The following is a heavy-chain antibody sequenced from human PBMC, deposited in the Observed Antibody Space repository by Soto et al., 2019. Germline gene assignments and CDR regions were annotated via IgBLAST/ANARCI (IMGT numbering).Heavy chain of an antibody. V-gene: IGHV1-69*13. D-gene: IGHD6-19*01. J-gene: IGHJ6*02. CDR1: GGTFSSYI. CDR3: ARGVGSGWYTPLYYYGMDV. CDR2: IIPIFGTA. Sequence: GASVKVSCKASGGTFSSYIISWVRQAPGQGLEWMGGIIPIFGTANYAQKFQGRVTITADESTSTAYMELSSLRSEDTAVYYCARGVGSGWYTPLYYYGMDVWGQGTTVTVSS.